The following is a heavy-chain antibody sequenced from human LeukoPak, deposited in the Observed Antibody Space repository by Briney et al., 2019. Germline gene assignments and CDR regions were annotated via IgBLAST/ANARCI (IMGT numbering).Heavy chain of an antibody. Sequence: KRSGPTLVQPTQTLTLTCNFSGFSLSTGGVGVGWVCQPPGKALEWLTLIYWDDDKRYSPSLKGRLTITKDTSKNQVVLTMINMDPVDTATYYCAHRRESYTSGSTYWYFDLWGRGTLVTVSS. CDR2: IYWDDDK. CDR3: AHRRESYTSGSTYWYFDL. CDR1: GFSLSTGGVG. V-gene: IGHV2-5*02. D-gene: IGHD6-19*01. J-gene: IGHJ2*01.